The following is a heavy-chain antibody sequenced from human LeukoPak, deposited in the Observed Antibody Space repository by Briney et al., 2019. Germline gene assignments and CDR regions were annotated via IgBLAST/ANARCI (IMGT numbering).Heavy chain of an antibody. CDR2: INWNGGST. J-gene: IGHJ6*03. CDR3: ARDLAYQLLYSYYMDV. Sequence: PGGSLRLSCAASGFTFDDYGMSWVRQAPGKGLEWVSGINWNGGSTAYADSVKGRFTISRDNAKNSLYLQMNSLRAEDTAVYYCARDLAYQLLYSYYMDVWGKGTTVTVSS. CDR1: GFTFDDYG. D-gene: IGHD2-2*02. V-gene: IGHV3-20*04.